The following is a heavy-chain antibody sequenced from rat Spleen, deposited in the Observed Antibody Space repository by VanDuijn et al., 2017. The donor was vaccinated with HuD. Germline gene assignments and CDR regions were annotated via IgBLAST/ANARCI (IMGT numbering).Heavy chain of an antibody. CDR1: GFTFSDYN. D-gene: IGHD1-11*01. CDR3: ARGRRVFDY. CDR2: ISYDGSST. V-gene: IGHV5-7*01. Sequence: EVQLVESGGGVVQPGGSLKLSCAASGFTFSDYNMAWVRQAPKKGLEWVTTISYDGSSTYYRDSVKGRFTISRDNAKTTLYLQMDSLRSEDTATYYCARGRRVFDYWGQGVMVTVSS. J-gene: IGHJ2*01.